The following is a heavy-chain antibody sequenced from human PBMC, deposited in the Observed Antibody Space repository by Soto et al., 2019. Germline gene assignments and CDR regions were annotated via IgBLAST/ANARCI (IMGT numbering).Heavy chain of an antibody. V-gene: IGHV4-4*02. CDR1: GGSISSSNW. CDR3: ARGLITGRQYSGGWYYFDS. CDR2: IYHSGST. D-gene: IGHD6-19*01. Sequence: SETLSLTCAVSGGSISSSNWWSWVRQPPGKGLEWIGEIYHSGSTNYNPSLKSRVTISVHTSNSQFSLELSSVTAADTAVYYCARGLITGRQYSGGWYYFDSWGQGTQVTVSS. J-gene: IGHJ4*02.